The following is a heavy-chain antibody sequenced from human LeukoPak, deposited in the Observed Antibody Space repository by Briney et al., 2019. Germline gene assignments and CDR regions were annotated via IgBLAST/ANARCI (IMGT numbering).Heavy chain of an antibody. D-gene: IGHD3-22*01. J-gene: IGHJ4*02. CDR2: ISSSGSTI. Sequence: GGSLRLSCAASGFTFSSYEMNWVRQAPGKGLEWVSYISSSGSTIYYADSVKGRFTISRDNAKNTLYLQMNSLRAEDTAMYYCVRQYSYDSSGYYPWDYWGQGTLVTVSS. CDR1: GFTFSSYE. V-gene: IGHV3-48*03. CDR3: VRQYSYDSSGYYPWDY.